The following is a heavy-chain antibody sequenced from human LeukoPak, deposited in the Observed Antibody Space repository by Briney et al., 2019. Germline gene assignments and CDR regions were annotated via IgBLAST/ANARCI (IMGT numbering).Heavy chain of an antibody. V-gene: IGHV3-30*18. CDR2: ISYDGSNK. D-gene: IGHD2-2*02. J-gene: IGHJ4*02. CDR3: AKDLWVVVPAAIFDY. Sequence: GGSLRLSCAASGFTFSSYGMHWVRQAPGKGLEWVAVISYDGSNKYYADSVKGRFTISRDNSKNTLYLQMNSLRAEDTAVYYCAKDLWVVVPAAIFDYWGREPWSPSPQ. CDR1: GFTFSSYG.